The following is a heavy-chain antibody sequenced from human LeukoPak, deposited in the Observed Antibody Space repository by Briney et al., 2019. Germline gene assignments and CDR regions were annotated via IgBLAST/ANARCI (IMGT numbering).Heavy chain of an antibody. CDR2: IYHSGST. D-gene: IGHD3-22*01. Sequence: SGTLSLTCAVSGGSISSSNWWSWVRQPPGKGLEWIGEIYHSGSTNYNPSLKSRVTISVDTSKNQFSLKLSSVTAADTAVYYCARVVGHYYDSSGYYCDYWGQGTLVTVSS. CDR3: ARVVGHYYDSSGYYCDY. CDR1: GGSISSSNW. J-gene: IGHJ4*02. V-gene: IGHV4-4*02.